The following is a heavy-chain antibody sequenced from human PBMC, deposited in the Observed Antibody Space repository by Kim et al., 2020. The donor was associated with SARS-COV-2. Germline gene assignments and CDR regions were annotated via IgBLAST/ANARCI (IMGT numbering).Heavy chain of an antibody. CDR3: ARDQASGSSWGDAFDI. D-gene: IGHD6-13*01. Sequence: SLKGRFTISRDNAKNSLYLQMNSLRAEDTAVYYCARDQASGSSWGDAFDIWGQGTMVTVSS. J-gene: IGHJ3*02. V-gene: IGHV3-11*04.